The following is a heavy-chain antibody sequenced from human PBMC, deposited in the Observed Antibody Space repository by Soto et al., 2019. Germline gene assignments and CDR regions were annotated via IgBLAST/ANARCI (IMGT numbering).Heavy chain of an antibody. D-gene: IGHD6-6*01. Sequence: QVQLVESGGGVVQPGRSLRLSCAASGFTFSSYAMHWVRQAPGKGLEWVAVISYAGSNKYYADSVKGRFTISRDNSKNTVYLQMNSLRAEDTAVYYCARDRGEYSSAPGGYYHYGMDVWGQGTTVTVSS. CDR1: GFTFSSYA. J-gene: IGHJ6*02. CDR3: ARDRGEYSSAPGGYYHYGMDV. CDR2: ISYAGSNK. V-gene: IGHV3-30-3*01.